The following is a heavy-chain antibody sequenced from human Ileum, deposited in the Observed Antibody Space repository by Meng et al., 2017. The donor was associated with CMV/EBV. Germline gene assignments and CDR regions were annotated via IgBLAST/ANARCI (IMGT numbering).Heavy chain of an antibody. CDR1: GFTFSNFW. Sequence: GESLKISCAASGFTFSNFWMSWVRQAPGRGLEWVANMNQDGSEGYYVDSLKGRFTISRDNAKNSLYLQMNSLRAEDTAVYYCAREAGWSDYKRPFDYWGQGTLVTVSS. J-gene: IGHJ4*02. CDR3: AREAGWSDYKRPFDY. CDR2: MNQDGSEG. D-gene: IGHD3-10*01. V-gene: IGHV3-7*01.